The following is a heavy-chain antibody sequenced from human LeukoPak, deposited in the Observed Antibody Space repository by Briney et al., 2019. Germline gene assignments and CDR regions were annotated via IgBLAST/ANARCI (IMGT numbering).Heavy chain of an antibody. V-gene: IGHV3-23*01. Sequence: GGSLRLSCAAAGFTFSSYGMSWVRQAPGKGLEWASGLSGSGSNTYYADSVKGRFTISRDNSKNTLYLQMNGLRAEDTAIYYCARAVYTGGYGGFYFDYWGRGTLVTVSS. CDR3: ARAVYTGGYGGFYFDY. CDR1: GFTFSSYG. J-gene: IGHJ4*02. CDR2: LSGSGSNT. D-gene: IGHD1-26*01.